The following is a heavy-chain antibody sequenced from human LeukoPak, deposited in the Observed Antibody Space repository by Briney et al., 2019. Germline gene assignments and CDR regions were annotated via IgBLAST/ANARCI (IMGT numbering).Heavy chain of an antibody. D-gene: IGHD4-11*01. Sequence: GGSLRLSCAASGFTFSSYAMSWVRQAPGKGLEWVSAISGSGGSTYYADSVKGRFTISRDNAKNSLYLQMNSLRAEDTALDYCARGVYSLDYWGQGTLVTVSS. J-gene: IGHJ4*02. CDR1: GFTFSSYA. V-gene: IGHV3-23*01. CDR2: ISGSGGST. CDR3: ARGVYSLDY.